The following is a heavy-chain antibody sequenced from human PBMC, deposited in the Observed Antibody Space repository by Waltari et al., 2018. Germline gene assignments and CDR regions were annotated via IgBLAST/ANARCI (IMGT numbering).Heavy chain of an antibody. CDR1: GFTFSSYS. D-gene: IGHD6-19*01. CDR3: ARDKQWLVPHFDY. V-gene: IGHV3-21*01. J-gene: IGHJ4*02. CDR2: ISSSSSYI. Sequence: EVQLVESGGGLVKPGGSLRLSCAASGFTFSSYSMNWVRQAPGKGLEWVSSISSSSSYIYYADSGKGRFTIARDNAKNSLYLQMNSLRAEDTAVYYCARDKQWLVPHFDYWGQGTLVTVSS.